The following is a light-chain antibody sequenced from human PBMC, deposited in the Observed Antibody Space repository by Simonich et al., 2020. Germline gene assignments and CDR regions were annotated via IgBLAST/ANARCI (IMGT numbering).Light chain of an antibody. CDR2: DAS. V-gene: IGKV3D-20*01. CDR3: QQYGSSPLT. Sequence: EIVLTQSPGTLSLSPGERATLSCRASQSVSSSYLAWYQQKPGLEPRLLIYDASSRATGIPDRVSGSGSGTDFTLTISRLEPEDFAVYYCQQYGSSPLTFGGGTKVEIK. CDR1: QSVSSSY. J-gene: IGKJ4*01.